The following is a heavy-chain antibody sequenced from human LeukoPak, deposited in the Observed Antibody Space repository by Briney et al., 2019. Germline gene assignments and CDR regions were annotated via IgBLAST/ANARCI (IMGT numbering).Heavy chain of an antibody. D-gene: IGHD3-22*01. CDR3: ATTYDSSGCD. CDR2: IKQDGSVQ. J-gene: IGHJ4*02. CDR1: GFTFSNFW. V-gene: IGHV3-7*01. Sequence: GGSLRLSCAASGFTFSNFWMAWVRQAPGKGLEWVANIKQDGSVQYYGDSVKGRFTISRDNAKDSLYLQMNSLRAEDTAVYYCATTYDSSGCDWGQGTLVTVSS.